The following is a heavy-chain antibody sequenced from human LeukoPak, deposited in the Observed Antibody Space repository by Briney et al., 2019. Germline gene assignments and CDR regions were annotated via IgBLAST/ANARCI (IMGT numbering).Heavy chain of an antibody. CDR3: ARDSHYYGSGSWVYYYYMDV. J-gene: IGHJ6*03. Sequence: ASVKVSCKASGYTFTGYYMHWVRQAPGQGLEWMGWINPNSGGTNYAQKFQGRVTMTRDTSTSTVYMELSSLRSEDTAVYYCARDSHYYGSGSWVYYYYMDVWGKGTTVTISS. CDR1: GYTFTGYY. V-gene: IGHV1-2*02. D-gene: IGHD3-10*01. CDR2: INPNSGGT.